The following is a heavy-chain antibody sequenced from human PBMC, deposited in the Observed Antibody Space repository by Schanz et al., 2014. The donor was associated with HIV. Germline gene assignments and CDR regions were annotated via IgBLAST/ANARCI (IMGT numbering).Heavy chain of an antibody. CDR1: GFTLSGYT. Sequence: EVQLLESGGGLVLPGGSLRVSCAVSGFTLSGYTMSWVRQAPGKGLEWVSSISVTGDNTYYADSVKGRFTISRDTSKNTLYLQMNSLRADDTAVYFCAIRTPMVTFGAFDIWGRGTWVTVSP. CDR3: AIRTPMVTFGAFDI. J-gene: IGHJ3*02. V-gene: IGHV3-23*01. D-gene: IGHD5-18*01. CDR2: ISVTGDNT.